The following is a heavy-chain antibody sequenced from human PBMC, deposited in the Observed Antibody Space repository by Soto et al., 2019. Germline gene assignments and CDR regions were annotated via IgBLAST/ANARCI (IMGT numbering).Heavy chain of an antibody. CDR2: ISGSGGST. CDR3: AKENYYDSLSPVDY. V-gene: IGHV3-23*01. Sequence: GGSLRLSCAASGFMFSNYWMSWVRQAPGKGLEWVSAISGSGGSTYYADSVKGRFTISRDNSKNTLYLQMNSLRAEDTAVYYCAKENYYDSLSPVDYWGQGTLVTVSS. CDR1: GFMFSNYW. J-gene: IGHJ4*02. D-gene: IGHD3-22*01.